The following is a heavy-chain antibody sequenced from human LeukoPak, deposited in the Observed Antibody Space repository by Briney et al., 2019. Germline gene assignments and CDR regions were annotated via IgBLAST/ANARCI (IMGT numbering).Heavy chain of an antibody. CDR3: ARAQAGTGTYYYYMDV. D-gene: IGHD6-13*01. J-gene: IGHJ6*03. CDR2: IYHSGST. V-gene: IGHV4-30-2*01. CDR1: GGSISSGGYY. Sequence: PSETLSLTCTVSGGSISSGGYYWSWIRQPPGKGLEWIGYIYHSGSTYYNPSLKSRVTISVDTSKNQFSLKLSSVTAADTAVYYCARAQAGTGTYYYYMDVWGKGTTVTVSS.